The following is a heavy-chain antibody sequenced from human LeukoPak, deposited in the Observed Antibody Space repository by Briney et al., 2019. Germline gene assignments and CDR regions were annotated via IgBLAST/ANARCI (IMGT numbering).Heavy chain of an antibody. CDR1: GGSISSSSYY. Sequence: PSETLSLTCTVSGGSISSSSYYWGWIRQPPWKGLEWIGSIYYSGSTYYNPSLKSRVTISVGTSKNQFSLKLSSVTAADTAVYYCARRRYYGSGRGYFDYWGQGTLVTVSS. V-gene: IGHV4-39*07. D-gene: IGHD3-10*01. J-gene: IGHJ4*02. CDR2: IYYSGST. CDR3: ARRRYYGSGRGYFDY.